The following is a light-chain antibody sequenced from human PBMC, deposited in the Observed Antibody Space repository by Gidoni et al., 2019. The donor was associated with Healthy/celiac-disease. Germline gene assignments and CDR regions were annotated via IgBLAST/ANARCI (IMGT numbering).Light chain of an antibody. J-gene: IGLJ3*02. CDR1: SSDIGGYDY. CDR2: DVS. V-gene: IGLV2-14*04. CDR3: SSYTSSSPWV. Sequence: PPGPSITISCTGTSSDIGGYDYVSWYQQHPGKAPKLMIYDVSNRTSGVSNRFSGSKSGNTASLTISGLQAEDEADYYCSSYTSSSPWVFGGGTKLTVL.